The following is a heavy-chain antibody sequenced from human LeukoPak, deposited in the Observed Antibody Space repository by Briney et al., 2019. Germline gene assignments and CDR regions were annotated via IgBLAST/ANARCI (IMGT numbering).Heavy chain of an antibody. V-gene: IGHV3-7*01. J-gene: IGHJ3*02. Sequence: GGSLRLSCAASGFTFSSYWMSWVRQAPGKGLEWVANIKQDGSEKYYVDSVKGRFTISRDNAKNSLYLQMNSLRAEDTAVYYCARERGYSYGYVGSAAFDIWGQGTMVTVSS. CDR2: IKQDGSEK. CDR1: GFTFSSYW. CDR3: ARERGYSYGYVGSAAFDI. D-gene: IGHD5-18*01.